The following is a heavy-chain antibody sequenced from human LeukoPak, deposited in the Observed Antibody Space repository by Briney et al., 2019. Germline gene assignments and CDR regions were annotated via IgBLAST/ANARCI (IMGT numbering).Heavy chain of an antibody. Sequence: SETLSLTCTVSGGSIGSSSYYWGWIRQPPGKGLEWIGSIYYSGRTFYTPSLESRVTMSIDTSNNQFSLRMSSVTAADTAVYYCARLAAGTWSYDYWGQGSLVTVSS. CDR1: GGSIGSSSYY. D-gene: IGHD6-25*01. CDR3: ARLAAGTWSYDY. J-gene: IGHJ4*02. V-gene: IGHV4-39*01. CDR2: IYYSGRT.